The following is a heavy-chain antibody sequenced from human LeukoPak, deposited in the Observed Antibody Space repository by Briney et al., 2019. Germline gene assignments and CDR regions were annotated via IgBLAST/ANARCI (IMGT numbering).Heavy chain of an antibody. J-gene: IGHJ4*02. CDR2: FTAYSGASI. CDR1: GFTFSSYN. D-gene: IGHD5-12*01. CDR3: ARGTYSGYDSSFDY. Sequence: GGSLRLSCAASGFTFSSYNMNWVRQAPGKGLEWVSSFTAYSGASIYYADSVRGRFTISRDNAKNSLYLQINSLRAEDTAVYYCARGTYSGYDSSFDYWGQGTLVTVSS. V-gene: IGHV3-21*01.